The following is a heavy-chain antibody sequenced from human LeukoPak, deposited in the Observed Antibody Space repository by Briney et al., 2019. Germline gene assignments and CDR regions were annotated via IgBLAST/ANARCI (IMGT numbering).Heavy chain of an antibody. V-gene: IGHV3-30*04. CDR2: ILYDGSNK. D-gene: IGHD6-6*01. J-gene: IGHJ6*03. CDR1: GFTFSSYA. CDR3: ARVGVIAARRFYYYMDV. Sequence: GGSLRLSCAASGFTFSSYAMHWVRQAPGKGLEWVAVILYDGSNKYYADSVKGRFTISRDNSKNTLYLQMNSLRAEDTAVYYCARVGVIAARRFYYYMDVWGKGTTVTVSS.